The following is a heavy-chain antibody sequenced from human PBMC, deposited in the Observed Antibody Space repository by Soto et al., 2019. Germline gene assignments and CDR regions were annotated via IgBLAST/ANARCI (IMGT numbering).Heavy chain of an antibody. D-gene: IGHD2-2*01. CDR1: GYTFTGYY. J-gene: IGHJ6*02. CDR2: INPNSGGT. V-gene: IGHV1-2*04. CDR3: ATGVPAVEDYYYGMDV. Sequence: ASVKVSCKASGYTFTGYYMHWVRQAPGQGLEWMGWINPNSGGTNYAQKFQGWVTMTRDTSISTAYMELSRLRSDDTAVYYCATGVPAVEDYYYGMDVWGQGTTVTVSS.